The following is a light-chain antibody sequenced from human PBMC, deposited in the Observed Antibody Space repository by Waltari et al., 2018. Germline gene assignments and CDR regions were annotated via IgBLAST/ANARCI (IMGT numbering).Light chain of an antibody. J-gene: IGLJ1*01. V-gene: IGLV2-14*03. CDR2: DVH. Sequence: QSALTQPASVSGSPGQSITISRTGTSSDIGRYNYVSWYQQHPGKTLKLIIYDVHNRPSWISDRFSGSKSANTASLTISGLQVEDEADYFCSSYTSTTTPFVFGSGTKVTVL. CDR3: SSYTSTTTPFV. CDR1: SSDIGRYNY.